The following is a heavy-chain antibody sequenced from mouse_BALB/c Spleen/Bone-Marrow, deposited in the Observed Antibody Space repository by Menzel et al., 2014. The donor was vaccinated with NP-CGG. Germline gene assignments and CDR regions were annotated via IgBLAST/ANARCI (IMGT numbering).Heavy chain of an antibody. V-gene: IGHV1S81*02. CDR1: GYTFTSYY. CDR2: INPSNGGT. D-gene: IGHD1-2*01. J-gene: IGHJ3*01. Sequence: QVQLKESGAELVKPRASVKLSCKASGYTFTSYYMYWVKQRPGQGLEWIGEINPSNGGTNFNEKFKSKATLTVDKSSSTAYMQLSSLTFEDSAIYYCTRPYYGYVGYAYWGQGTQVTVSA. CDR3: TRPYYGYVGYAY.